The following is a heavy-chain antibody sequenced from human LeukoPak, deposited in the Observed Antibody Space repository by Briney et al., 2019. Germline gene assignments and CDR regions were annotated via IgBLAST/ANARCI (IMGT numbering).Heavy chain of an antibody. CDR2: IRSKANSYAT. Sequence: GGSLRLSCAASGFTFSGSAMHWVRQASGKGLEWVGRIRSKANSYATAYAASVKGRFTISRDDSKNTAYLQMNSLKTEDTAVYYCTRRYCSGGSCYPFDYWGQGTLVTVSS. J-gene: IGHJ4*02. CDR3: TRRYCSGGSCYPFDY. D-gene: IGHD2-15*01. CDR1: GFTFSGSA. V-gene: IGHV3-73*01.